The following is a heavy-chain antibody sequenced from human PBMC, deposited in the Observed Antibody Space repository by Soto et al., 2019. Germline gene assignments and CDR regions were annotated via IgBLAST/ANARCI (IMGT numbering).Heavy chain of an antibody. CDR1: GGSISSGGYY. J-gene: IGHJ5*02. Sequence: ASETLSLTCTVSGGSISSGGYYWSWIRQHPGKGLEWIGYIYYSGSTYYNPSLKSRVTISVDTSKNQFSLKLSSVTAADTAVYYCARADGDFNWFDPWGQGTLVTVSS. CDR3: ARADGDFNWFDP. D-gene: IGHD4-17*01. V-gene: IGHV4-31*03. CDR2: IYYSGST.